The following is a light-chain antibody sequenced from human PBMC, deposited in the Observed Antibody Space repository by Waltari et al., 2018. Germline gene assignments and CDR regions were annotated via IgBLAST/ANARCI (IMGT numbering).Light chain of an antibody. Sequence: YVLTQPPSLSVAPGETARLACGGDNIETTSVNWYQFKPGQAPLLVMFYASDRPPGIPERLSGSNSGNTATVTITWVEAGDEADYHCQVWDDSNNSGVFGGGTKLTVL. CDR1: NIETTS. J-gene: IGLJ3*02. CDR2: YAS. V-gene: IGLV3-21*04. CDR3: QVWDDSNNSGV.